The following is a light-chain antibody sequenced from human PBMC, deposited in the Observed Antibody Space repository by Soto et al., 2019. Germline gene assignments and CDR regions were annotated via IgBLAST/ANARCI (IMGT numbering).Light chain of an antibody. J-gene: IGKJ5*01. CDR1: QSVSNN. V-gene: IGKV3D-15*01. CDR3: QQHFNGPIT. CDR2: GAS. Sequence: EIVLTQSPATLSVSPGERAALSCRASQSVSNNLAWYQQKPGQPPRLLIFGASTRATGIPARFSGSGSEAEFALTISTLQSEDFAVYYCQQHFNGPITFGQGTRLEIK.